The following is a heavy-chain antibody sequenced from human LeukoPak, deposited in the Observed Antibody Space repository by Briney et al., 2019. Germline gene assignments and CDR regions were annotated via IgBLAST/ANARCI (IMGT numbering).Heavy chain of an antibody. CDR3: ARGVGSSGPLPTEYFQH. Sequence: GASVKVSCKASGYTFTGYSIHWVRQAPGQGLEWMGWINPNSGGTNYAQNFQGRVTMTRDTSITTAYMELSSLRSEDTAVYYCARGVGSSGPLPTEYFQHWGQGTLVTVSS. J-gene: IGHJ1*01. V-gene: IGHV1-2*02. CDR1: GYTFTGYS. CDR2: INPNSGGT. D-gene: IGHD6-19*01.